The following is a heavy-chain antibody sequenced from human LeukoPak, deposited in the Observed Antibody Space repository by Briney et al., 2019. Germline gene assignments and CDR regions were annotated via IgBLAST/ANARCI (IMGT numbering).Heavy chain of an antibody. CDR3: ARSTRYYYDSSVGWYFDL. Sequence: SETLSLTCTVSGGSISSYYWSWLRQPPGKGLEWIGYIYYSGSTNYNPSLKSRVTISVDTSKNQFSLKLSSVTAADTAVYYCARSTRYYYDSSVGWYFDLWGRGTLVTVSS. CDR2: IYYSGST. CDR1: GGSISSYY. J-gene: IGHJ2*01. D-gene: IGHD3-22*01. V-gene: IGHV4-59*01.